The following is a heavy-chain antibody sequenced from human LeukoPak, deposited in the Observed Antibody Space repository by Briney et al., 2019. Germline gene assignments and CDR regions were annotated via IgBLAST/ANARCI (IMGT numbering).Heavy chain of an antibody. CDR3: ARQQSNWASGPGMDV. Sequence: PSETLSLTCTVSGGSISTSTYYWGWIRQPPGKGLEWIGSIYYSGSTYYNPSLKSRVTISVDTSKNQFSLRLSSVTAADTAMYYCARQQSNWASGPGMDVWGQGTTVTVS. V-gene: IGHV4-39*01. D-gene: IGHD7-27*01. CDR2: IYYSGST. J-gene: IGHJ6*02. CDR1: GGSISTSTYY.